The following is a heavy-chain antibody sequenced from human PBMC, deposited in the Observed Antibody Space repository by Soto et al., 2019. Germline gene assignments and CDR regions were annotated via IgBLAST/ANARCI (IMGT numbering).Heavy chain of an antibody. D-gene: IGHD2-2*01. V-gene: IGHV1-69*05. J-gene: IGHJ5*02. CDR1: RVAFSKFI. CDR3: ARAVVPAAQNWFDP. CDR2: IIPIFGTA. Sequence: GASVKVSCKASRVAFSKFIVTWVRQAPGLGLEWVGGIIPIFGTANYAQKFQGRVTITRDTSATTAYMELSSLRSEDTAVYYCARAVVPAAQNWFDPWGQGTLVTISS.